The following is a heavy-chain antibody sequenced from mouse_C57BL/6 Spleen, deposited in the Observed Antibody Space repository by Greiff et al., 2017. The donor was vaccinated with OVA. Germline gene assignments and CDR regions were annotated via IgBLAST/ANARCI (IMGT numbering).Heavy chain of an antibody. CDR2: ISSGSSTI. D-gene: IGHD2-1*01. V-gene: IGHV5-17*01. CDR3: ARGRGNSPYAMDY. Sequence: EVNLVESGGGLVKPGGSLKLSCAASGFTFSDYGMHWVCQAPEKGLEWVAYISSGSSTIYYADTVKGRFTISRDNAKNTLFLQMTSLRSEDTAMYYCARGRGNSPYAMDYWGQGTSVTVSS. CDR1: GFTFSDYG. J-gene: IGHJ4*01.